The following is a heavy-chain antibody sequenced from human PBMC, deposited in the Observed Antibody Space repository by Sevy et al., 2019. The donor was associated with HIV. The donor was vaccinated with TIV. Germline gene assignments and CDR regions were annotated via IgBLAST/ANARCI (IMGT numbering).Heavy chain of an antibody. CDR2: IYYSGST. CDR1: GGSISSSSYY. J-gene: IGHJ5*02. D-gene: IGHD6-19*01. CDR3: ASGFQHIGWLVLKESLRWFDP. Sequence: SETLSLTCTVSGGSISSSSYYWGWIRQPPGKGLEWIGSIYYSGSTYYNPSLKSRVTISVDTSKNQFSLKLSSVTAADTAVYYFASGFQHIGWLVLKESLRWFDPWGQGTLVTVSS. V-gene: IGHV4-39*01.